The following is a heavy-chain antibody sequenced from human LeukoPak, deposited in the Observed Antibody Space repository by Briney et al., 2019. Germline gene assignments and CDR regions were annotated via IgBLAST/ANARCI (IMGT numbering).Heavy chain of an antibody. J-gene: IGHJ2*01. D-gene: IGHD2-15*01. Sequence: SVKVSCKTSGYTFTNYLVHWVRQAPGQEREWMGGIIPIFGTANYAEKFQGRVTITADESMSTAYMELSSLRSEDTAVYYCARDRGKDSPYFDLWGRGTLVTVSS. CDR2: IIPIFGTA. CDR3: ARDRGKDSPYFDL. V-gene: IGHV1-69*13. CDR1: GYTFTNYL.